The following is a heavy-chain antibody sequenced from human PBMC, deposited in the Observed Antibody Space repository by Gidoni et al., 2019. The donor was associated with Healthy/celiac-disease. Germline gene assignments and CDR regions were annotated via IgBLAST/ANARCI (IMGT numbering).Heavy chain of an antibody. D-gene: IGHD3-22*01. V-gene: IGHV3-30*18. CDR1: GFTFSSSG. J-gene: IGHJ3*02. CDR2: ISYDGSNK. CDR3: AKATMIVVRWGAFDI. Sequence: QVQLVESGGGVVQPGRSLRLSCAASGFTFSSSGMHWVRQAPGKGLEWVAVISYDGSNKYYADSVKGRFTISRDNSKNTLYLQMNSLRAEDTAVYYCAKATMIVVRWGAFDIWGQGTMVTVSS.